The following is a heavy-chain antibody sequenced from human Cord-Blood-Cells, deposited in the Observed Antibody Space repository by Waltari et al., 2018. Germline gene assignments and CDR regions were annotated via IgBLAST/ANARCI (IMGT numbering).Heavy chain of an antibody. CDR1: GYSFNSYW. J-gene: IGHJ4*02. D-gene: IGHD6-13*01. Sequence: EVQLVQSGAEVKKPGESLKISCKGSGYSFNSYWIGWVRQMPGKGLEWMGIIYPGDSDTRYSPSFQGQVTISADKSISTAYLQWSSLKASDTAMYYCARFRSVSAGASLYYFDYWGQGTLVTVSS. CDR2: IYPGDSDT. V-gene: IGHV5-51*01. CDR3: ARFRSVSAGASLYYFDY.